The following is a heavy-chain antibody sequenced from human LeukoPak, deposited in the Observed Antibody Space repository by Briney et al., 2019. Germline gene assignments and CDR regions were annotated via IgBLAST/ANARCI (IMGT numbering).Heavy chain of an antibody. CDR1: GFTFSSYS. D-gene: IGHD1-26*01. J-gene: IGHJ6*03. CDR2: ITSTSSYI. CDR3: TRVLFGATTNNSDYYYMDV. Sequence: PGGSLRLSWAASGFTFSSYSITWVRQAPGKGLGGVSSITSTSSYINYAASAKGRFTTSRDNAKNSVYLQMNSLRAENTAVYYCTRVLFGATTNNSDYYYMDVWGKGTTVTVSS. V-gene: IGHV3-21*01.